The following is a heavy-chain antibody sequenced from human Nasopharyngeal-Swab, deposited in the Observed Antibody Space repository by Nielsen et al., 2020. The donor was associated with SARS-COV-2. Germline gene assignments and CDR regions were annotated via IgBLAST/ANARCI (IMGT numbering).Heavy chain of an antibody. Sequence: GGSLRLSCAASGFTFSSYGMHWVRQAPGKGLEWVAVISYDGSNKYHADSVKGRFTISRDNSKNTLYLQMNSLRAEDTAVYYCARDGRKDSSGWYDGIINYYMDVWGKGTTVTVSS. CDR1: GFTFSSYG. CDR2: ISYDGSNK. CDR3: ARDGRKDSSGWYDGIINYYMDV. J-gene: IGHJ6*03. D-gene: IGHD6-19*01. V-gene: IGHV3-30*19.